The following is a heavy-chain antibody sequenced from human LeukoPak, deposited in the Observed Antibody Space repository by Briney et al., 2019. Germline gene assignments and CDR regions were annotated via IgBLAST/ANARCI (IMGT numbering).Heavy chain of an antibody. CDR1: GFTFSSYS. V-gene: IGHV3-21*01. CDR3: ARLGRRNCSSTSCYTNYYFDY. J-gene: IGHJ4*02. Sequence: PGGSLRLSCAASGFTFSSYSMNWVRQAPGKGLEWVSSISSSGSYIYYADSVKGRFTISRDNAKNSLYLQMNSLRAEDTAVYYCARLGRRNCSSTSCYTNYYFDYWGQGTLVTVSS. D-gene: IGHD2-2*02. CDR2: ISSSGSYI.